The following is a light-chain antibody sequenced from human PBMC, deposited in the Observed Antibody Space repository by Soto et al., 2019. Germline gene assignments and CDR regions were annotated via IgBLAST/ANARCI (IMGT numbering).Light chain of an antibody. CDR3: QQYGSSPLT. V-gene: IGKV3-20*01. Sequence: EIVLTQSPGTLSLSPGETATLSCRASQSVSSRSLAWYQQKPGQSPRLLIYGASTRATGVPDRFSGSGSGTDFTLTISRLEPGDFVVYYCQQYGSSPLTFGQGTKVEIK. CDR2: GAS. J-gene: IGKJ1*01. CDR1: QSVSSRS.